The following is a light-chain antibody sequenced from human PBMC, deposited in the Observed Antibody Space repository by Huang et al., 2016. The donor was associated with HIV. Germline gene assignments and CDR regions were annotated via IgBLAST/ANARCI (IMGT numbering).Light chain of an antibody. CDR1: QSVSRN. CDR3: QQYNNWPPMYT. J-gene: IGKJ2*01. V-gene: IGKV3-15*01. Sequence: EIVLTQSPATRSMSPGQRATLSCRVSQSVSRNLAWFQQKPGQAPRLLIYGASTRATGIPARFSGSGSGTEFTLTISSLQSEDFAVYYCQQYNNWPPMYTFGQGTKLEV. CDR2: GAS.